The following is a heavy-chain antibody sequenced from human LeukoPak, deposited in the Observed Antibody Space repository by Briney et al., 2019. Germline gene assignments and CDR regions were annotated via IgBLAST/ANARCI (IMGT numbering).Heavy chain of an antibody. CDR2: FDPEDGET. CDR1: GYTLTALS. V-gene: IGHV1-24*01. D-gene: IGHD1-26*01. J-gene: IGHJ5*02. Sequence: ASVKVSCKVSGYTLTALSMHWVRLAPGKGLEWMGGFDPEDGETIYARKFHGRVTMTEDTSTDTAYMELSSLRSEDTAVYYCATSPSFARNVGDWFDPWGQGTLVTVSS. CDR3: ATSPSFARNVGDWFDP.